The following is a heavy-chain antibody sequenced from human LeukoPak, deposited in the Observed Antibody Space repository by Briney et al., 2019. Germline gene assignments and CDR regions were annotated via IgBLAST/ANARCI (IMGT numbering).Heavy chain of an antibody. V-gene: IGHV4-30-4*08. CDR3: ARDKGQAFDY. CDR2: IYYSGST. J-gene: IGHJ4*02. CDR1: GGSLSNYY. Sequence: SETLSLTCAVYGGSLSNYYWSWIRQPPGKGLEWIGYIYYSGSTYYNPSLKSRVTISVDTSKNQFSLKLSSVTAADTAVYYCARDKGQAFDYWGQGTLVTVSS.